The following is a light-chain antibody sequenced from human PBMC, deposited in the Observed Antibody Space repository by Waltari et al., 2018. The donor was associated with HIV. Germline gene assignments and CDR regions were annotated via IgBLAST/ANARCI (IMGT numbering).Light chain of an antibody. CDR3: QQANSLPFT. V-gene: IGKV1-12*01. CDR2: AAS. Sequence: DIQMTQSPSSVSASVGYRVNITCRASQGIKFWLAWYQQNPGKSPRLLIYAASRLQSGVPSRFSGSGSGTDFTLTITSLQPEDFAIYYCQQANSLPFTFGPGTKVDVK. J-gene: IGKJ3*01. CDR1: QGIKFW.